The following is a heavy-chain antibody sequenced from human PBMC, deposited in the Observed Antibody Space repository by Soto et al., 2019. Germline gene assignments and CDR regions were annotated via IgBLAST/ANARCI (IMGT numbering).Heavy chain of an antibody. Sequence: GGSLRLSCAASGFTVSSNYMSWVRQAPGKGLKRVSVIYSGGSTYYADSVKGRFTISRDNSKNTLYLQMNSLRAEDTAVYYCARDPRGYCSGGSCYDYYYYGMDVWGQGTTVTVSS. J-gene: IGHJ6*02. CDR2: IYSGGST. V-gene: IGHV3-53*01. CDR3: ARDPRGYCSGGSCYDYYYYGMDV. D-gene: IGHD2-15*01. CDR1: GFTVSSNY.